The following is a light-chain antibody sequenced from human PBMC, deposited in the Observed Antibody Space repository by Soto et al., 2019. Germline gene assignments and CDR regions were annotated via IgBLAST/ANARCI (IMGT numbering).Light chain of an antibody. CDR3: QQYNSLWT. V-gene: IGKV1-5*03. Sequence: DIQMTQSPSTLSASVGDRVTITCRASQSISSWLAWYQQKPGKAPKLLIYKASSLDSGVPSRFSGSESGTEFTLTISSLQPEDFATYYCQQYNSLWTFGQGTKVEIK. J-gene: IGKJ1*01. CDR2: KAS. CDR1: QSISSW.